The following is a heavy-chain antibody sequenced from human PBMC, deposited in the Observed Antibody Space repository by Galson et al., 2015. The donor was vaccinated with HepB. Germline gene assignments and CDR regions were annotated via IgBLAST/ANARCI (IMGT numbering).Heavy chain of an antibody. J-gene: IGHJ6*02. CDR3: AKPVQVYYYYGMDV. CDR1: GFTFSSYG. D-gene: IGHD6-6*01. Sequence: SLRLSCAASGFTFSSYGMHWVRQAPGKGLEWVAFIRYDGSNKYYADSVKGRFTISRDNSKNTLYLQMNSLRAEDTAVYYCAKPVQVYYYYGMDVWGQGTTVTVSS. V-gene: IGHV3-30*02. CDR2: IRYDGSNK.